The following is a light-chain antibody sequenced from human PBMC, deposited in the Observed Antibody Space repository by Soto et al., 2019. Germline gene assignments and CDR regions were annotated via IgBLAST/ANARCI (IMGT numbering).Light chain of an antibody. V-gene: IGLV2-14*01. Sequence: QSALTQPASVSGSPGQSIAISCTGTSSDVGGYDYVSWYQQQPDKAPKLMIYEVTQRPSGVSNRFSGSKSGNTASLTISGLQAEDEADYYCSSPTSSSTRVLGTGTKLTVL. J-gene: IGLJ1*01. CDR1: SSDVGGYDY. CDR2: EVT. CDR3: SSPTSSSTRV.